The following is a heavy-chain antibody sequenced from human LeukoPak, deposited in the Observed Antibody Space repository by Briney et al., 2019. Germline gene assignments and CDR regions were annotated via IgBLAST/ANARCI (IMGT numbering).Heavy chain of an antibody. D-gene: IGHD3-3*01. Sequence: GGSLRLSCAASGFTFSSYGMHWVRQAPGKGLEWVAVISYDGSNKYYADSVKGRFTISRDNSKNTLYLQMNSLRAEDTAVYYCAGFYYDFWSGYNWFDPWGQGTLVTVSS. V-gene: IGHV3-30*03. CDR2: ISYDGSNK. CDR1: GFTFSSYG. CDR3: AGFYYDFWSGYNWFDP. J-gene: IGHJ5*02.